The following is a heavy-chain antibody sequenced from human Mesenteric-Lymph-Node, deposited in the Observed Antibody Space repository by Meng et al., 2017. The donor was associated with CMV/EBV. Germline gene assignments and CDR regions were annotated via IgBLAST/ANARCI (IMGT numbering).Heavy chain of an antibody. CDR3: ARGGGTIFGVTYYYYYGMDV. J-gene: IGHJ6*02. Sequence: GESLKISCAASGFTFSTYSMNWVRQAPGKGLEWVSSISPTGIYIYYTDSVKGRFTISRDNAANSLYLQMNSLRDEDTAVYYCARGGGTIFGVTYYYYYGMDVWGQGTTVTVSS. D-gene: IGHD3-3*01. CDR2: ISPTGIYI. CDR1: GFTFSTYS. V-gene: IGHV3-21*01.